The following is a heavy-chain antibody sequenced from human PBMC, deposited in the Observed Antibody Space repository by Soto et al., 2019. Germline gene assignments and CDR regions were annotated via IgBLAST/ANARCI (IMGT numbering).Heavy chain of an antibody. CDR1: GYTFNSYG. Sequence: QVQLVQSGGEAKKPGASVKVSCKASGYTFNSYGISWVRQAPGQGLEWMGWIRVKNGNTNYAQNFQGRFTMTTDTSTSTAYMELRSLRSDDTAVYYCARGPTVGDIWGQGTMVTVSS. CDR3: ARGPTVGDI. CDR2: IRVKNGNT. D-gene: IGHD2-21*02. V-gene: IGHV1-18*01. J-gene: IGHJ3*02.